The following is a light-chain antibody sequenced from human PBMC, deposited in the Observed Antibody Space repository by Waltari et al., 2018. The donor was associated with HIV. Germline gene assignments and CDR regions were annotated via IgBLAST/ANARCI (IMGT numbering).Light chain of an antibody. CDR2: EDS. V-gene: IGLV2-8*01. CDR3: RSYAGSNNYVL. CDR1: RLYVGRHHC. J-gene: IGLJ2*01. Sequence: QSALTQPPSASGSPGRSVTISCHDTRLYVGRHHCVSWYQQHPGKAPKLLIYEDSKRPSGVPDRFSGSKSGNTASLTVSGLQGEDEGEYYCRSYAGSNNYVLFGGGTTLTVL.